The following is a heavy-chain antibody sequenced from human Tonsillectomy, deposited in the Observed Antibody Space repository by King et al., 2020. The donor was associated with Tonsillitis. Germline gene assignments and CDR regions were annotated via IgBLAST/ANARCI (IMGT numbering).Heavy chain of an antibody. V-gene: IGHV4-34*01. D-gene: IGHD4-17*01. CDR2: INHSGST. CDR3: ARSRGDYDDNSWFDP. CDR1: GGSFSGFY. J-gene: IGHJ5*02. Sequence: VQLQQWGAGLLKPSETLSLTCAVYGGSFSGFYWSWVRQPPGKGLEWIGEINHSGSTNDNSSLKSRVTISVDTSKNQFSLKLSSVTAADTAVYYCARSRGDYDDNSWFDPCGQGTLVTVSS.